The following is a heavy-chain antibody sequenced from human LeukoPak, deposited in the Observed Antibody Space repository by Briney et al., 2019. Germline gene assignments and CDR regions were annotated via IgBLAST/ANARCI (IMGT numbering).Heavy chain of an antibody. CDR1: GGLISTYY. Sequence: PSETLSLTCTVSGGLISTYYWSWIRQPPGKGLEWIGYIYYSGSTNYNPSLKSRVTISVDTSKNQFSLKLTSVTAADTAEYYCARAPPSAAGYYYGLDAWGQGTTVTVSS. V-gene: IGHV4-59*01. CDR3: ARAPPSAAGYYYGLDA. D-gene: IGHD6-13*01. CDR2: IYYSGST. J-gene: IGHJ6*02.